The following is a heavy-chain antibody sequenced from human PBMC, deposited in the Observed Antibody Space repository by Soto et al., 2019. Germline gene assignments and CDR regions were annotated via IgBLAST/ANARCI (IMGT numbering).Heavy chain of an antibody. CDR3: SINWNYQDYYYYYGMDV. Sequence: PSETLSLTCTVSGGSISSSSYYWGWIRQPPGKGLEWIGSIYYSGSTYYNPSLKSRVTISVDTSKNQFSLKLSSVTAADTAVYFFSINWNYQDYYYYYGMDVWGQGTTVTV. J-gene: IGHJ6*02. D-gene: IGHD1-7*01. V-gene: IGHV4-39*01. CDR2: IYYSGST. CDR1: GGSISSSSYY.